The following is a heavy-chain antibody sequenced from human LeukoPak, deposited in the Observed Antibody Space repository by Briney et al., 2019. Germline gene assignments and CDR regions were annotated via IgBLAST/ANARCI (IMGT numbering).Heavy chain of an antibody. D-gene: IGHD6-13*01. Sequence: GESLKISCKASGYSFTSYWIGWVRQMPGKGLEWMGIIYPGDSDTRYSPSFQGQVTISADKSISTAYLQWSSLKASDTAMYYCARHLRGSIAAAGTFDPWGQGTLVTVSS. CDR1: GYSFTSYW. J-gene: IGHJ5*02. V-gene: IGHV5-51*01. CDR3: ARHLRGSIAAAGTFDP. CDR2: IYPGDSDT.